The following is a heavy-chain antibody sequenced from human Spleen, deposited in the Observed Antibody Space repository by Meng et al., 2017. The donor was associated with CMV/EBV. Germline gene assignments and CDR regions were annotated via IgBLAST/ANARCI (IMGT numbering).Heavy chain of an antibody. CDR2: INPSGGST. CDR1: GYTFASYY. D-gene: IGHD1-26*01. V-gene: IGHV1-46*01. J-gene: IGHJ4*02. CDR3: ARAFHGSYYFFDY. Sequence: CKASGYTFASYYMHWVRQAPGQGLEWMGIINPSGGSTSYAQKFQGRVTMTRDTSTSTVYMELSSLRSEDTAVYYCARAFHGSYYFFDYWGQGTLVTVSS.